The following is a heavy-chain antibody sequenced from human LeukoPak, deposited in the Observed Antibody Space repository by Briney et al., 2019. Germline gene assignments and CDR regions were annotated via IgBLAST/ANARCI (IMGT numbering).Heavy chain of an antibody. D-gene: IGHD2-2*01. CDR3: ASVVPAAKWYGMDV. CDR2: IYSGGST. CDR1: GFTVSSNY. J-gene: IGHJ6*04. Sequence: GGSLRLSCAASGFTVSSNYMSWVRQAPATGLEWVSVIYSGGSTYYADSVKCRFTISRDNSKNTLYLQMNSLRAEDTAVYYCASVVPAAKWYGMDVWGKGTTVTVSS. V-gene: IGHV3-53*01.